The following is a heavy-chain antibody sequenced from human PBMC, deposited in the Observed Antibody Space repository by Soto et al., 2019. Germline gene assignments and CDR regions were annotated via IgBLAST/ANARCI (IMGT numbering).Heavy chain of an antibody. V-gene: IGHV1-69*06. J-gene: IGHJ6*02. CDR1: GGTFSNYA. CDR3: ARHRGSSFYDSGRQYEYYHSHGMDA. CDR2: IIPMFGTT. Sequence: QVQLVQSGAEVKKPGSSVKVSCKASGGTFSNYAISWVRQAPGQGLEWMGGIIPMFGTTTYAQKFQGRVTVLADKSTTTAYMELSSLRFEDTAAYFCARHRGSSFYDSGRQYEYYHSHGMDAWGQGTSVTVSS. D-gene: IGHD3-10*01.